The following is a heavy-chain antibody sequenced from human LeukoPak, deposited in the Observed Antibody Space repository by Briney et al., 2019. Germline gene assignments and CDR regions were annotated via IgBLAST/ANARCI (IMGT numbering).Heavy chain of an antibody. J-gene: IGHJ4*02. CDR3: ARDRYCSSTSCYAFDY. CDR1: GGTFSSYA. Sequence: SVKVSCKASGGTFSSYAISWVRQAPGQGLEWMGGIIPIFGTANYAQKFQGRVTITADKSTSTAYMELSSLRSEDTAVYYCARDRYCSSTSCYAFDYWDQGTLVTVSS. CDR2: IIPIFGTA. V-gene: IGHV1-69*06. D-gene: IGHD2-2*01.